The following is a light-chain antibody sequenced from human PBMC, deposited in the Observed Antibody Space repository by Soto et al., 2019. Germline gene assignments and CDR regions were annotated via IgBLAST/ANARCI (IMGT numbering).Light chain of an antibody. Sequence: QSVLTQSPSDSGTPVQSVTLPCPGSSRRIGGYDCVCWYQRLPGKAPTVMIHDVTKRPSGVPDRFSGSQSGNTASLTVSALQAEDEADYYCSSFTDGNNLVFGTGTKVTV. J-gene: IGLJ1*01. CDR3: SSFTDGNNLV. CDR2: DVT. V-gene: IGLV2-8*01. CDR1: SRRIGGYDC.